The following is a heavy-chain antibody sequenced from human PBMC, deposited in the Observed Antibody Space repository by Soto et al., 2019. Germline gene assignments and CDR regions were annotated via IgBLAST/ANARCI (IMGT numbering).Heavy chain of an antibody. J-gene: IGHJ4*02. CDR3: ARGGGSPYHDHEFDY. Sequence: PSETLSLTCSVSGVSTSNHYQTWMRKPPGQGPEWIGCIYYRGTTNYNASFNSRVTISVDTSKNQFSLKLTSVTTADTAVYYCARGGGSPYHDHEFDYWGQGILVTAPQ. CDR2: IYYRGTT. CDR1: GVSTSNHY. D-gene: IGHD2-2*01. V-gene: IGHV4-59*11.